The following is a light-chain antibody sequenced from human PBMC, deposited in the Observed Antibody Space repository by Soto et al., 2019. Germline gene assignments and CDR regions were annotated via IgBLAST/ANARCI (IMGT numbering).Light chain of an antibody. V-gene: IGLV3-21*02. CDR3: QVWDSSSDQYA. CDR2: DDN. Sequence: SYELTQPPSVSVAPGQSARITCGRNNIGSKSVHWYQQRPGQAPVLVVYDDNDRPSGIPERFSGSNSGNTATLTISRVEAGDEADYYCQVWDSSSDQYAFGTGTSSPS. J-gene: IGLJ1*01. CDR1: NIGSKS.